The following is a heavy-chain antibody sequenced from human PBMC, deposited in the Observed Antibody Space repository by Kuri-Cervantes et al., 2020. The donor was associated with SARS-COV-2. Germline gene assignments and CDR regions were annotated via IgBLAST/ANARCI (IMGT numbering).Heavy chain of an antibody. CDR1: GFTFSGHW. V-gene: IGHV3-74*01. D-gene: IGHD1-20*01. Sequence: GSLRLSCAASGFTFSGHWIHWVRQAPGKGLVWVSRINPDGSYTNNADSVKGRFTLSRDNAKNMPFLQMNSLRAEDTAVYYCVRDGYHWNFGYWGQGTRVTVYS. CDR2: INPDGSYT. CDR3: VRDGYHWNFGY. J-gene: IGHJ4*02.